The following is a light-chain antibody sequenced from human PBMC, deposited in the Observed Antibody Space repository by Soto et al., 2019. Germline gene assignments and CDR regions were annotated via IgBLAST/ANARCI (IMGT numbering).Light chain of an antibody. CDR2: WAS. CDR3: QQCYSTPYT. Sequence: DIVMTQSPDSLAVSLGESATINCKSSQSVLSTSNNKNYLAWYQQKQGQTPKLLFYWASTRESGVPDRFSGSGSGTDFALTISSLQAEYVAVYYCQQCYSTPYTFGQGTKLEIK. J-gene: IGKJ2*01. V-gene: IGKV4-1*01. CDR1: QSVLSTSNNKNY.